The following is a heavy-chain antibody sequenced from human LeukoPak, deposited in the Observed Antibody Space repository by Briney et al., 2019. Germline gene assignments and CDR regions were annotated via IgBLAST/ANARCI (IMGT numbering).Heavy chain of an antibody. CDR2: TKQDGSEK. CDR1: GFTFTSYW. Sequence: GGSLRLSCAASGFTFTSYWMSWVRQVPGKGLEWVAITKQDGSEKYYVDSVKGRFTIARDNAKDSLYLQLNRLRAEETAVYYCARDRGDRVFDYWGQGTLVTVSS. D-gene: IGHD2-21*02. CDR3: ARDRGDRVFDY. J-gene: IGHJ4*02. V-gene: IGHV3-7*01.